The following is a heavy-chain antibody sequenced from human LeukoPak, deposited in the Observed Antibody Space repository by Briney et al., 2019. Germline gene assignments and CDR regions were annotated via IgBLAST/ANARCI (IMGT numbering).Heavy chain of an antibody. V-gene: IGHV1-46*01. Sequence: ASVKVSYKASGYTFTSYHMHWVRQAPGQGLEWMGIINPSGGTTNYAQKFRGRVTMTRDMSTSTVYMELSSLRSEDTAVYYCARVVVTVLGVGWFDPWGQGTLVTVSS. D-gene: IGHD2-21*02. CDR3: ARVVVTVLGVGWFDP. CDR1: GYTFTSYH. CDR2: INPSGGTT. J-gene: IGHJ5*02.